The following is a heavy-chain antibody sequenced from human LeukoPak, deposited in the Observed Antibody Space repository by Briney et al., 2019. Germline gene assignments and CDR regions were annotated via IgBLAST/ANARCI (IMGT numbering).Heavy chain of an antibody. CDR1: GGSISSGGYS. V-gene: IGHV4-30-4*07. D-gene: IGHD3-22*01. CDR3: ARHSDSSGYYSVEY. CDR2: IYYSGST. Sequence: SETLSLTCAVSGGSISSGGYSWSWIRQPPGKGLEWIGYIYYSGSTYYNPSLKSRVTISVDTSKNQFSLKLSSVTAADTAVYYCARHSDSSGYYSVEYWGQGTLVTVSS. J-gene: IGHJ4*02.